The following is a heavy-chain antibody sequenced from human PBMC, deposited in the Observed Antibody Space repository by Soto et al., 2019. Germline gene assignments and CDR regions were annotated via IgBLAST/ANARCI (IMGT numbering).Heavy chain of an antibody. Sequence: QVQLVESGGGVVQPGTSLRLSCAAPGFTFSRHGMHWVRQTPGKGLEWLAVILNDASGHWYADSVKGRFTISRDNFENTLYLQMNGLRLEDTAMYYCARDADYTDNGFDYRGQGTLVTVSS. V-gene: IGHV3-33*01. J-gene: IGHJ4*02. CDR3: ARDADYTDNGFDY. D-gene: IGHD4-4*01. CDR1: GFTFSRHG. CDR2: ILNDASGH.